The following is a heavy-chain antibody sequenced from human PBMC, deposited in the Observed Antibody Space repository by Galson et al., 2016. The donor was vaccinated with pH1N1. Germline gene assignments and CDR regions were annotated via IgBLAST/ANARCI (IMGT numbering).Heavy chain of an antibody. D-gene: IGHD6-13*01. J-gene: IGHJ4*02. V-gene: IGHV3-30*18. Sequence: SLRLSCAASGFPFSTYGMHWVRQAPGKGLEWLAVISYHGENIHYADCVKGRFTISRDNSKNTLFLQMSRLRSQDTAVYYCAKGASAAATLDYWGRGTLLTVSS. CDR1: GFPFSTYG. CDR2: ISYHGENI. CDR3: AKGASAAATLDY.